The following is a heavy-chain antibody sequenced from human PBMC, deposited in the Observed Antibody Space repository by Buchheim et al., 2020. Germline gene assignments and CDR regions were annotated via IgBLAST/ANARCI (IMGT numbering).Heavy chain of an antibody. Sequence: QVQLQQWGAGLLKPSETLSLTCAVYGGSFSGYYWSWIRQPPGKGLEWIGEINHSGSTNYNPSLKSRVTISVDTSMNQFSLKLSSVTAADTAVYYCARASTPEWLSPIGYWGQGTL. J-gene: IGHJ4*02. CDR1: GGSFSGYY. CDR3: ARASTPEWLSPIGY. V-gene: IGHV4-34*01. CDR2: INHSGST. D-gene: IGHD5-12*01.